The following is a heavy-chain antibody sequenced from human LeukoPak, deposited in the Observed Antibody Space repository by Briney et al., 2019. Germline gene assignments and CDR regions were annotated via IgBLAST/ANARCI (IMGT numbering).Heavy chain of an antibody. CDR2: INGAGSSI. CDR3: ARAVTSTEGY. D-gene: IGHD4-17*01. CDR1: GFTFSSYW. J-gene: IGHJ4*02. Sequence: GGSLRLSCAASGFTFSSYWMHWVRQTPGKGLVWVSRINGAGSSISYADSVKGRVTISRDNAQKSLYLEMHSLRAEDTAVYYCARAVTSTEGYWGQGTLVTVSS. V-gene: IGHV3-74*01.